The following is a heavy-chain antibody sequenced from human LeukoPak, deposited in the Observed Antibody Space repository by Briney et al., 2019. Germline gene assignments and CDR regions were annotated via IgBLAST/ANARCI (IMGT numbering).Heavy chain of an antibody. Sequence: ASVKVSCKASGYTFTSYGISWVRQAPGQGLEWMGWISVYSGTTKYAQRLQGRVTMTTDTSTSTAYMELRSLRSDDTAVYYCARVGDYYDSSGYLDYWGQGTLVTVSS. J-gene: IGHJ4*02. D-gene: IGHD3-22*01. CDR3: ARVGDYYDSSGYLDY. CDR2: ISVYSGTT. CDR1: GYTFTSYG. V-gene: IGHV1-18*01.